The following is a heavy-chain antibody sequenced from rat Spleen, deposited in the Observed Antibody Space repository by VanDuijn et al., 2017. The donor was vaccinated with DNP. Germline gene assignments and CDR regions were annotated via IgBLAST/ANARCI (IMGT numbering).Heavy chain of an antibody. CDR2: ISTSGSRT. CDR1: GFTFSNYY. D-gene: IGHD4-1*01. Sequence: EVQLVESGGDLVQPGRSLKLSCAASGFTFSNYYMAWVRQAPKKGLEWVATISTSGSRTYYPDSVKGRFTISRDNAKSSLYLQMNSLKSEDTATYYCGKNTGYYFDHWGQGVMVTVSS. V-gene: IGHV5-25*01. J-gene: IGHJ2*01. CDR3: GKNTGYYFDH.